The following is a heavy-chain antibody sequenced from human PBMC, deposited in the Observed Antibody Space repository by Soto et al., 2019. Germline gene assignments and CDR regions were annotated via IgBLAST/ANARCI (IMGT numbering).Heavy chain of an antibody. CDR2: INGGSTT. Sequence: EVQLLESGGGLVQPGGSLRLSCAASGFSFSSYAMNWVRQAPGKGLEWVTTINGGSTTYYADSVKGRFTISRDNSKNTLYLQMNGLSVVETAGYYCEIDKDWRVVYGMDVWGQGTTVTRSS. CDR1: GFSFSSYA. J-gene: IGHJ6*02. D-gene: IGHD2-21*01. V-gene: IGHV3-23*01. CDR3: EIDKDWRVVYGMDV.